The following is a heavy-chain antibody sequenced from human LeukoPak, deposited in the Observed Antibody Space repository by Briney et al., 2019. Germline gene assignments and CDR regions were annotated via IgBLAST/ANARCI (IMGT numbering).Heavy chain of an antibody. CDR1: GFTFSSYS. CDR3: ARRYYYDSSGYEVLFDY. Sequence: GGSLRLSCAASGFTFSSYSMNWVRQAPGKGLEWVSYISSSSSTIYYADSVKGRFTISRDNAKNSLYLQMNSLRAEDTAVYYCARRYYYDSSGYEVLFDYWGQGTLVTVSS. CDR2: ISSSSSTI. V-gene: IGHV3-48*01. J-gene: IGHJ4*02. D-gene: IGHD3-22*01.